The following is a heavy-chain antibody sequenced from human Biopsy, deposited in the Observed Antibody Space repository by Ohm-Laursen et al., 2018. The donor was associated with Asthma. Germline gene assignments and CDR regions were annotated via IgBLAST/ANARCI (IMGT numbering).Heavy chain of an antibody. Sequence: TLSLTCAVSGGSISSGGYSWGWIRQPPGKGLVWIGYIYHSGSTYYNPSLKSRVTISVDRSKNQFSLKLSSVTAADTAVYYCARVKDGYNFDYWGQGTLVTVSS. CDR3: ARVKDGYNFDY. J-gene: IGHJ4*02. CDR1: GGSISSGGYS. CDR2: IYHSGST. V-gene: IGHV4-30-2*01. D-gene: IGHD5-24*01.